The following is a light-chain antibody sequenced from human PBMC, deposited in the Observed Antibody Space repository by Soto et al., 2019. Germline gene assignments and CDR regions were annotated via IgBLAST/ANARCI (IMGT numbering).Light chain of an antibody. Sequence: QSVLTQPASVSGSPGQSITISCTGTSSDVGNYNFVSWYQQHPGKAPKLMIFEVSNRPSGVSNRFSGSKAGHTASLTISGLQAEDEADYYCSSYTSSSTLVFGTGTKLTVL. CDR2: EVS. V-gene: IGLV2-14*01. J-gene: IGLJ1*01. CDR1: SSDVGNYNF. CDR3: SSYTSSSTLV.